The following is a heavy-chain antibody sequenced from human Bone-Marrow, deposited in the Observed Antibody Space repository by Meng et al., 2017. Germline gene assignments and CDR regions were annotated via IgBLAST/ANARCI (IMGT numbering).Heavy chain of an antibody. V-gene: IGHV3-20*04. J-gene: IGHJ3*02. CDR2: INWNGGST. CDR3: ARLPSHLKDAFDI. Sequence: GAFLKISCAATGFTFDYYGMSWVRQPPGKGLEWGSGINWNGGSTGYADSEKGRFTTSRDNAKNSLYLQMNSLRAEDTALYYCARLPSHLKDAFDIWGQGTMVTVSS. CDR1: GFTFDYYG.